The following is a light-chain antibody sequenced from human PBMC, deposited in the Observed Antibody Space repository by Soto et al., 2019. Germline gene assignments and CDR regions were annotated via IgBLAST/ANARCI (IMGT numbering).Light chain of an antibody. V-gene: IGKV3-20*01. CDR2: GAS. J-gene: IGKJ3*01. CDR3: LQDFKYPRT. Sequence: EIVLTQSPGTLSLSPGERATLSCRASQSVSSNYLAWYQQKPGQAPRLLIYGASSRATGIPDRFRGSGSGTDFTLTISRLEPEDFATYYCLQDFKYPRTFGPGTRVDL. CDR1: QSVSSNY.